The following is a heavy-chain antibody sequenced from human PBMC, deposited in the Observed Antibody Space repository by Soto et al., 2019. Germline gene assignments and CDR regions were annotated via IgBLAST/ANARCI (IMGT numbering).Heavy chain of an antibody. CDR3: ARDGYGSAGMDV. D-gene: IGHD3-10*01. V-gene: IGHV4-4*07. J-gene: IGHJ6*02. Sequence: SETLSLTCNVSGDSFSRYYWSWIRQPAGKGLEWIGRIYPSGTTNYNPSLKSRLTLSRDASKNQFSLSLRSVTAADTAVYFCARDGYGSAGMDVWGQGTTVTVSS. CDR2: IYPSGTT. CDR1: GDSFSRYY.